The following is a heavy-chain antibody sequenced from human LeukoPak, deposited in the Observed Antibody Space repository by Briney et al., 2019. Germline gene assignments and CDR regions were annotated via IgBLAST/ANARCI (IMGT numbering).Heavy chain of an antibody. Sequence: GGSLRLSCAASGFTFSSYGMHWVRQAPGKGLEWVAVIWYDGSNKYYADSVKGRFTISRDNSENTLYLQMNSLRAEDTAVYYCARDQSPLVGVTYYFDYWGQGTLVTVSS. CDR2: IWYDGSNK. D-gene: IGHD1-26*01. V-gene: IGHV3-33*01. J-gene: IGHJ4*02. CDR1: GFTFSSYG. CDR3: ARDQSPLVGVTYYFDY.